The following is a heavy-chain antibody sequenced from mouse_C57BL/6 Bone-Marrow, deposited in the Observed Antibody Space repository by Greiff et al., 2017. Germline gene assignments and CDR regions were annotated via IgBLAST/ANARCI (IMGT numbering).Heavy chain of an antibody. J-gene: IGHJ3*01. Sequence: EVQLVESGGGLVQPGGSLKLSCAASGFTFSDYYMYWVRQTPEKRLEWVAYISNGGGSTYYPDTVKGRFTISRDNAKNTLYLQMSRLKSEDTAMYYCARHGDDYGSLAYWGQGTLVTVSA. CDR3: ARHGDDYGSLAY. CDR2: ISNGGGST. D-gene: IGHD1-1*01. V-gene: IGHV5-12*01. CDR1: GFTFSDYY.